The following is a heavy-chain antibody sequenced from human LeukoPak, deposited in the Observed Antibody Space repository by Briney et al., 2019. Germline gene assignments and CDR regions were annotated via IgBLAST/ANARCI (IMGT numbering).Heavy chain of an antibody. J-gene: IGHJ4*02. Sequence: ASVKVSCKASGYTFTSYGIRWVRQAPGQGLEWMGWISAYNGNTNYAQKLQGRVTMTTDTSTSKAYMELRSLRSDDTAVYYCAREGIHYGVTVYWGQGTLVTVSS. D-gene: IGHD4-17*01. V-gene: IGHV1-18*01. CDR3: AREGIHYGVTVY. CDR2: ISAYNGNT. CDR1: GYTFTSYG.